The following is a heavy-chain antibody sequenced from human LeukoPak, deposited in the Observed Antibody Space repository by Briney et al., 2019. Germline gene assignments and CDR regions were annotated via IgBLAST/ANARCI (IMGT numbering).Heavy chain of an antibody. J-gene: IGHJ6*03. CDR2: IHYSGST. CDR1: GGSTSTSTSY. V-gene: IGHV4-39*07. CDR3: ARESSSSRYFMDV. Sequence: SETLSLTCSVSGGSTSTSTSYWGWVRQPPGKGLEWIGSIHYSGSTYKNPSLKSRVTISMYTSRSQFSLKVTSLTAADSAVYFCARESSSSRYFMDVWGRGTTVTVSS. D-gene: IGHD6-6*01.